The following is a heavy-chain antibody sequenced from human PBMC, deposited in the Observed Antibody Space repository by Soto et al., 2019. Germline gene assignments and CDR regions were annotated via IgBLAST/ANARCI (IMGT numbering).Heavy chain of an antibody. CDR1: GYTFTSYG. D-gene: IGHD3-10*01. CDR2: ISAYNGNT. CDR3: ARDAYYYGSGTRSYYYYYGMDV. Sequence: ASVKVSCKASGYTFTSYGISWVRQAPGQGLEWMGWISAYNGNTNYAQKLQGRVTMTTDTSTSTAYMELRSLRSDDTAVYYCARDAYYYGSGTRSYYYYYGMDVWGQGTTVTVYS. V-gene: IGHV1-18*01. J-gene: IGHJ6*02.